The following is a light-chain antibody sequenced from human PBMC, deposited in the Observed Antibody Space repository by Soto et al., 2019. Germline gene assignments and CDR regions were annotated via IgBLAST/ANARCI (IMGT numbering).Light chain of an antibody. J-gene: IGKJ1*01. CDR2: DAS. CDR3: QQYYNLRA. CDR1: QSINSR. Sequence: DIQMTQSPSTLSAYVGDRVTITCRASQSINSRLAWYQQKPGKAPKLLIYDASSVESGVPSRFSGSGSGTEFTLTFSSLQPDDLGSYHCQQYYNLRAFGQGTKV. V-gene: IGKV1-5*01.